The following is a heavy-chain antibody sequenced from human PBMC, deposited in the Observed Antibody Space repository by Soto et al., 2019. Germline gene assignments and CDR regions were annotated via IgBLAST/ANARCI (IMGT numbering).Heavy chain of an antibody. CDR3: ARDHGDYVEYYFAY. J-gene: IGHJ4*02. CDR1: GFTFSSYG. Sequence: QVQLVESGGGVVQPGRSLRLSCAASGFTFSSYGMHWVRQAPGKGLEWVAVIWYDGSNKYYADSVKGRFTISRDNSKNTLYRQRHSLRAEDTAVYYWARDHGDYVEYYFAYGGQETLFTVSS. V-gene: IGHV3-33*01. D-gene: IGHD4-17*01. CDR2: IWYDGSNK.